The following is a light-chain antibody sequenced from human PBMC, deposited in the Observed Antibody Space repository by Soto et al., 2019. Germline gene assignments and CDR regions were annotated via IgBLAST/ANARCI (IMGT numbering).Light chain of an antibody. Sequence: QSVLTQPPSASGTPGQRVTISCSGSNSNIGSNPVHWYQQFPGTAPKVLIYGNKNRPSGVPDRFSGSKSGASASLAITGLQAEDETDYYCQSYDDSLSSPVFGGGTKVTVL. J-gene: IGLJ2*01. CDR1: NSNIGSNP. V-gene: IGLV1-44*01. CDR2: GNK. CDR3: QSYDDSLSSPV.